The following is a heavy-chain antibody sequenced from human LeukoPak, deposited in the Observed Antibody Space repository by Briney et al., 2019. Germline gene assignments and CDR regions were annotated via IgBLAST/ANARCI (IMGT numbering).Heavy chain of an antibody. D-gene: IGHD5-18*01. V-gene: IGHV3-48*04. CDR1: GFTFSSYS. J-gene: IGHJ4*02. Sequence: PGRSLRLSCAASGFTFSSYSMNWVRQAPGKGLEWVSYISSSSTIYYADSVKGRFTISRDNAKNSLYLQMNSLRAEDTAVYYCARGGLQGDYWGQGTLVTVSS. CDR2: ISSSSTI. CDR3: ARGGLQGDY.